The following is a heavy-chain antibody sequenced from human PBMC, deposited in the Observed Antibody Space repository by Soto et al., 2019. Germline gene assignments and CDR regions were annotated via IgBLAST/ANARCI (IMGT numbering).Heavy chain of an antibody. Sequence: QVQLVESGGGVVQPGRSLRLSCAASAFTFRSYAMHWVRQAPGKGLEWVAVISYDGSNKYYADSVKGRFTISRDNSKNMLYLQMNSLGAEDTAVYYCARRRFCSGGRCSPYYYYMDVWGQGTTVTVSS. V-gene: IGHV3-30-3*01. CDR3: ARRRFCSGGRCSPYYYYMDV. CDR1: AFTFRSYA. D-gene: IGHD2-15*01. CDR2: ISYDGSNK. J-gene: IGHJ6*02.